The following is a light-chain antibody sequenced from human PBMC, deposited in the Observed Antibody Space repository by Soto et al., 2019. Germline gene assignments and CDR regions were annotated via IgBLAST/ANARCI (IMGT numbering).Light chain of an antibody. V-gene: IGKV3-15*01. CDR2: GAS. CDR3: QQYHNWPPGLT. J-gene: IGKJ4*01. CDR1: QSVSGN. Sequence: EVVMTQSPATLSVSPGERVTLSCTASQSVSGNLSWYQQKPGQAPRLLIHGASTRATDIPARFSGSGSGPEFTLTITSLQSEDFAVYYCQQYHNWPPGLTFGGGTRVDI.